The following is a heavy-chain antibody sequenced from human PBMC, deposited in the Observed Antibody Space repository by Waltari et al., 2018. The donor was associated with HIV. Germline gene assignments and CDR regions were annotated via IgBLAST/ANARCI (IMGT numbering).Heavy chain of an antibody. CDR1: GFMFSLHG. CDR2: IWYEGSNK. D-gene: IGHD3-10*01. CDR3: AREGHYYGSGRFGGDY. J-gene: IGHJ4*02. V-gene: IGHV3-33*01. Sequence: QVQLVESGGGVVEHGSAMRLSCAASGFMFSLHGMHWVRQVPGKGLEWVAGIWYEGSNKYYADSVKGRLTISRDNSKNTVYLQINRLRAEDTAVYYCAREGHYYGSGRFGGDYWGQGTLVTVSS.